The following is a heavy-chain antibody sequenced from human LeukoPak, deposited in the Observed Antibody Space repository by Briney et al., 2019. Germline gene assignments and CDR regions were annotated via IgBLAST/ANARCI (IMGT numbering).Heavy chain of an antibody. D-gene: IGHD2-2*01. CDR2: MNPNSGNT. CDR3: ARQNYCSSTSCYFTGYYYYYMDV. Sequence: ASVKVSCKASGYTFTSYDINWVRQAPGQGLEWMGWMNPNSGNTGYAQKFQGRVTMTRNTSISTAYMELSSLRSEDTAVYYCARQNYCSSTSCYFTGYYYYYMDVWGKGTTVTVSS. V-gene: IGHV1-8*01. J-gene: IGHJ6*03. CDR1: GYTFTSYD.